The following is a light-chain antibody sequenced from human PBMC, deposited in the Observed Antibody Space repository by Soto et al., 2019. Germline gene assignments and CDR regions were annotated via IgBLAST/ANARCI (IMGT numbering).Light chain of an antibody. CDR2: EVS. Sequence: QSVLTQPASVSGSPGQSITISCTGTSTDVGDSNHVSWYQHHPGKAPKLIIYEVSYRPSGVSNRFSGSKSAYTASLTISGLQAEDEADYYCCSYAGSSTVVFGGGTKLTVL. CDR1: STDVGDSNH. J-gene: IGLJ2*01. CDR3: CSYAGSSTVV. V-gene: IGLV2-23*02.